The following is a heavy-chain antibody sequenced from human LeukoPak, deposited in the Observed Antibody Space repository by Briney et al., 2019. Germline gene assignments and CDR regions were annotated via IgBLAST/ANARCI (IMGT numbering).Heavy chain of an antibody. CDR2: ISGSGNGFSI. CDR1: GFVFSIYT. Sequence: GGSLRLSCSASGFVFSIYTMYWVRQTPGKGPEYVSTISGSGNGFSIYYAGSVKGRFTISRDDSKSILYLQMNGLRSKDTAVYYCVKDFGRVRGTPDSWGQGTLVTVSS. CDR3: VKDFGRVRGTPDS. D-gene: IGHD3-16*01. J-gene: IGHJ4*02. V-gene: IGHV3-64D*06.